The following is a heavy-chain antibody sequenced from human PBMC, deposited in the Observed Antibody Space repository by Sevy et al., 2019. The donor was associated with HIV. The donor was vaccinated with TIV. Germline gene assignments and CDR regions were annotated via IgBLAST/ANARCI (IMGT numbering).Heavy chain of an antibody. CDR2: INGDGSST. D-gene: IGHD6-19*01. Sequence: GGSLRLSCAASGFTFSSYWMHWVRQAPGKGLMWVSLINGDGSSTSYADSVKGRFTISRDNAKNTLYLQMNSLRAEDTAVYYCARWRAVAGSPHAFDIWGQGTMVTVSS. J-gene: IGHJ3*02. V-gene: IGHV3-74*01. CDR3: ARWRAVAGSPHAFDI. CDR1: GFTFSSYW.